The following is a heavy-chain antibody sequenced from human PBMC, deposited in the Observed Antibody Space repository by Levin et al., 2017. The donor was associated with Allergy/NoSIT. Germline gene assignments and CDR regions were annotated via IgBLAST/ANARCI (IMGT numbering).Heavy chain of an antibody. CDR1: GFTFSSYW. D-gene: IGHD1-7*01. V-gene: IGHV3-7*01. Sequence: GESLKISCAASGFTFSSYWMSWVRQAPGKGLEWVANIKQDGSEKYYVDSVKGRFTISRDNAKNSLYLQMNSLRAEDTAVYYCARDSELELRPHYYYYYMDVWGKGTTVTVSS. CDR3: ARDSELELRPHYYYYYMDV. J-gene: IGHJ6*03. CDR2: IKQDGSEK.